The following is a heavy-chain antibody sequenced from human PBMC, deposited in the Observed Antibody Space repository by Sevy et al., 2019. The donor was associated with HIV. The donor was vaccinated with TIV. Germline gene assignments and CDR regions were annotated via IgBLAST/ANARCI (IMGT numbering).Heavy chain of an antibody. J-gene: IGHJ6*02. D-gene: IGHD2-2*01. V-gene: IGHV3-23*01. CDR2: ISGSGGST. CDR3: AKDWDIVVVPAAKAAGYYYYGMDV. Sequence: GGSLRLSCAASGFTFSSYAMSWVRQAPGKGLEWVSAISGSGGSTYYADSVKGRFTISRDNSKNTLYLQMNSLRAEDTALYYCAKDWDIVVVPAAKAAGYYYYGMDVWGQGTTVTVSS. CDR1: GFTFSSYA.